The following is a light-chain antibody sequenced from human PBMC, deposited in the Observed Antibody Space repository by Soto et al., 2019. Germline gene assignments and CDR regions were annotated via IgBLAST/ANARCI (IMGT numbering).Light chain of an antibody. CDR3: QQYNDWPPRYT. Sequence: EVEMTQSPATLSVSPGEGATLSCRASQSVNSNLAWYQQRPGQAPRLLIYGASTRATGIPARFSGSGSGTEFTLTISSLQSEDFAIYYCQQYNDWPPRYTDGQETKVDIK. CDR1: QSVNSN. J-gene: IGKJ2*01. CDR2: GAS. V-gene: IGKV3-15*01.